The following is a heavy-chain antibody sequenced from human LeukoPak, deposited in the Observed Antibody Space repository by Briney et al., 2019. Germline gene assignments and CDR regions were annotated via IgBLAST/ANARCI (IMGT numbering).Heavy chain of an antibody. J-gene: IGHJ4*02. CDR3: ATVGATTGALDY. V-gene: IGHV3-23*01. Sequence: GGSLRLSCAASGFTFSSYAMSWVRQAPGKGLEWVSAISGSGGSTYYADSVKGRFTISRDNAKNSLYLQMNSLRAEDTAVYYCATVGATTGALDYWGQGTLVTVSS. CDR2: ISGSGGST. CDR1: GFTFSSYA. D-gene: IGHD1-26*01.